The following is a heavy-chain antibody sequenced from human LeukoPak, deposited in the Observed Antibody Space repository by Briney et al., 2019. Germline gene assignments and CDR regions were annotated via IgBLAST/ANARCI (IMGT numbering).Heavy chain of an antibody. CDR2: ISGVST. CDR3: VKDICTSPRWLFYFDS. J-gene: IGHJ4*02. Sequence: GGSLRLSCTTSGFAFSNYGMSWVRQAPGKGLEWVSVISGVSTYYADSVKGRFTISRDNSKNVLYLQMNRLRAEDTAVYSCVKDICTSPRWLFYFDSWGQGTLVTVSS. D-gene: IGHD2-8*01. V-gene: IGHV3-23*01. CDR1: GFAFSNYG.